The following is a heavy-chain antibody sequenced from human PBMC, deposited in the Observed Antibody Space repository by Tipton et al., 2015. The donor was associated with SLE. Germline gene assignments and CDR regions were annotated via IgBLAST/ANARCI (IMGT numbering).Heavy chain of an antibody. D-gene: IGHD3-22*01. J-gene: IGHJ4*02. CDR1: GYSISTGYY. CDR2: MYQTGTT. Sequence: TLSLTCTVSGYSISTGYYWGWIRQPPGKGLEWSGNMYQTGTTDYNPSLKSRVTISIDTSKNQFSLKLSAVTAADTAVYYCARQAYYSSGYADYWGQGTLVTVSS. V-gene: IGHV4-38-2*02. CDR3: ARQAYYSSGYADY.